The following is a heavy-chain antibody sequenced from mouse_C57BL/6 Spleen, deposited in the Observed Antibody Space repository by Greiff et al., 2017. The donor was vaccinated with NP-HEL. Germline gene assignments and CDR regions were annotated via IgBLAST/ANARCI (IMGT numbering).Heavy chain of an antibody. D-gene: IGHD2-4*01. J-gene: IGHJ4*01. CDR3: ARGDYDEGHYAMDY. CDR1: GYTFTSYW. CDR2: IHPNSGST. V-gene: IGHV1-64*01. Sequence: QVQLQQPGAELVKPGASVKLSCKASGYTFTSYWMHWVKQRPGQGLEWIGMIHPNSGSTNYNEKFKSKATLTVDKSSSTAYMQLSSLTSEDCAVYYCARGDYDEGHYAMDYWGQGTSVTVSS.